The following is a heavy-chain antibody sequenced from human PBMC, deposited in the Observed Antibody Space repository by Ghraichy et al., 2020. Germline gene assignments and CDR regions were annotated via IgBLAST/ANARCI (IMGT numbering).Heavy chain of an antibody. CDR3: ARASGVRGAGGRLYYFYMDV. J-gene: IGHJ6*03. CDR1: GGSFSGYN. CDR2: INHSGSA. D-gene: IGHD3-10*01. Sequence: SETLSLTCAVYGGSFSGYNWTWIRQSPEKGLEWIGEINHSGSANYNPSLKSRVTMSTDTSKNQFSLKLTSVTAADTTVYYCARASGVRGAGGRLYYFYMDVWGKGSTVTVSS. V-gene: IGHV4-34*01.